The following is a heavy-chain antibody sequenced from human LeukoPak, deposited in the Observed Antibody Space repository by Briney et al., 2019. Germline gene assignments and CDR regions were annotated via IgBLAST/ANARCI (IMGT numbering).Heavy chain of an antibody. V-gene: IGHV3-21*01. CDR3: ARDRITGVVVYYQH. Sequence: GGSLRLSCAASGLTFSGYYMNWVRLAPGKGLEWVSSISSSSRNIYYADSVKGRFTISRDNAKNSVYLQINSPRAEDTAVYYCARDRITGVVVYYQHWGQGTLVTVSS. CDR1: GLTFSGYY. CDR2: ISSSSRNI. D-gene: IGHD3-16*01. J-gene: IGHJ1*01.